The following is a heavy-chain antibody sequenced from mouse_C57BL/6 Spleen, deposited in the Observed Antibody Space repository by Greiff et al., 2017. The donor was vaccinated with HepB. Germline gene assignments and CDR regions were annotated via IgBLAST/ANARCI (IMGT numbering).Heavy chain of an antibody. J-gene: IGHJ1*03. CDR3: AREDYYGNRCWYFDV. D-gene: IGHD2-1*01. CDR1: GYAFSSSW. CDR2: IYPGDGDT. V-gene: IGHV1-82*01. Sequence: QVQLQQSGPELVKPGASVKISCKASGYAFSSSWMNWVKQRPGKGLEWIGRIYPGDGDTNYNGKFKGKATLTADKSSSTAYMQLSSLTSEDSAVYFWAREDYYGNRCWYFDVWGTGTTVTVSS.